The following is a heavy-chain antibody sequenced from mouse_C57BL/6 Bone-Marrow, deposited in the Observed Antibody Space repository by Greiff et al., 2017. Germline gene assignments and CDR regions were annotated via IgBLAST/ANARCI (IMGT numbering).Heavy chain of an antibody. D-gene: IGHD1-1*01. CDR2: IYPRSGNT. CDR1: GYTFTSYG. J-gene: IGHJ4*01. CDR3: AREGDYYYGSSHYAMDY. V-gene: IGHV1-81*01. Sequence: VQLQQSGAELARPGASVKLSCTASGYTFTSYGISWVKQSTGQGLEWIGEIYPRSGNTYYNEKFKGKATLTADKSSSNAYIELRSLTSEVSAVYFYAREGDYYYGSSHYAMDYWGQGTSVTVSS.